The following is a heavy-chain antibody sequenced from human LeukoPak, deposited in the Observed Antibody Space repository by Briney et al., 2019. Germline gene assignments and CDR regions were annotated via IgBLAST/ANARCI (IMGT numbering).Heavy chain of an antibody. CDR2: ISRTGTTI. CDR1: VFTFNAYT. D-gene: IGHD2-21*02. Sequence: GGSLRLSCAASVFTFNAYTMNGVRQAPGKGLEWISYISRTGTTIYYADSVKGRFTISRDNAKNSLYLQMNSLRSEDTGLYFCARDLGSGDHGLLVWGQGTLLTVSS. J-gene: IGHJ4*02. CDR3: ARDLGSGDHGLLV. V-gene: IGHV3-48*01.